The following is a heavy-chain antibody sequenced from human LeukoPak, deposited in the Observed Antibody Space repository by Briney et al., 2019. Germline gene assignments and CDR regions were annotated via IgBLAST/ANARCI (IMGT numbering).Heavy chain of an antibody. J-gene: IGHJ4*02. D-gene: IGHD2-2*01. CDR1: GFTFIRYA. CDR2: ISGSGGST. Sequence: GGSLRLSCPASGFTFIRYAMSWVRQAPGKGLEWVSAISGSGGSTYYADSVKGRFTISTDKSKNTMYLQMNSLRAEDTAVYYCAKDQNAVIPAAINYWGQGTLVTVSS. CDR3: AKDQNAVIPAAINY. V-gene: IGHV3-23*01.